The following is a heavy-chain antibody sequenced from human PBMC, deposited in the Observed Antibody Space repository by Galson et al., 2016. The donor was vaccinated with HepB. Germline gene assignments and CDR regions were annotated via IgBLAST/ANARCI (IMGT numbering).Heavy chain of an antibody. Sequence: LSLTCTVSGGSITSRNYYWGWIRQPPGKGLEWIGSMYYSGNTYYNPSLKSRVTISVDTSKNQFSLRLSSVTAADTAVYYCARRGALAGYYYYAMDVWGQGTTVSVSS. V-gene: IGHV4-39*01. CDR1: GGSITSRNYY. CDR2: MYYSGNT. CDR3: ARRGALAGYYYYAMDV. D-gene: IGHD3-9*01. J-gene: IGHJ6*02.